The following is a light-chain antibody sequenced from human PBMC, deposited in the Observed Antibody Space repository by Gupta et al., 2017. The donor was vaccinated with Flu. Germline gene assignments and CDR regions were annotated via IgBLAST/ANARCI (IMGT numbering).Light chain of an antibody. CDR1: QSISSW. CDR2: KAS. J-gene: IGKJ1*01. Sequence: DIQMTQSPSTLSASVGDRVTITCRASQSISSWVAWYQQKPGKAPKLLIYKASSLESGVPSRFSGSGSGTEFTLTISSLQPDDFATYYCQHYNSYPQTFGQGTKVEIK. CDR3: QHYNSYPQT. V-gene: IGKV1-5*03.